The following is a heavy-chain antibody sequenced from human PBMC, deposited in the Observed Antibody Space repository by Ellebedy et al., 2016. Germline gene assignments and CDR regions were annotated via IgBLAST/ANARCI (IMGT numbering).Heavy chain of an antibody. CDR2: INQDGSKK. V-gene: IGHV3-7*03. J-gene: IGHJ4*02. D-gene: IGHD5-18*01. CDR1: GFTFSTFW. Sequence: GGSLRLSCAASGFTFSTFWMSWVRQAPGKGLEWVANINQDGSKKYYVDSVKGRFTISRDNAKNSLYLQMNSLTAEETAVYFCANSGYSYAWGHWGQGTLVTVSS. CDR3: ANSGYSYAWGH.